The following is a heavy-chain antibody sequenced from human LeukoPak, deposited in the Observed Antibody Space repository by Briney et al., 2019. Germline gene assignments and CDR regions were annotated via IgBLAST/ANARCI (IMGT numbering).Heavy chain of an antibody. CDR2: IIPIFGTA. J-gene: IGHJ5*02. CDR1: GGTFSSYA. V-gene: IGHV1-69*05. CDR3: ARGHCSSTSCYEGLDWFDP. D-gene: IGHD2-2*01. Sequence: ASVKVSCKASGGTFSSYAISWVRQAPGQGLEWMGGIIPIFGTANYAQKFQGRVTSTTDESTSTAYMGLSSLRSEDTAVYYCARGHCSSTSCYEGLDWFDPWGQGTLVTVSS.